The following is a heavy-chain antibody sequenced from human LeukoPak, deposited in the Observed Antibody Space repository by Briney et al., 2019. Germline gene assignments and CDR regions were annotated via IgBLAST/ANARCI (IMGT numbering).Heavy chain of an antibody. Sequence: TGGSLKISCKGSGYSFTTYWIVWVRQMPGKGLEWMGIIYPGDSDTRYSPSFQGQVTISVDKSISTAFLQWSSLKASDTAVYYCARGGSGWFHNYDYWGQGTLVTVSS. D-gene: IGHD6-19*01. CDR3: ARGGSGWFHNYDY. CDR1: GYSFTTYW. J-gene: IGHJ4*02. V-gene: IGHV5-51*01. CDR2: IYPGDSDT.